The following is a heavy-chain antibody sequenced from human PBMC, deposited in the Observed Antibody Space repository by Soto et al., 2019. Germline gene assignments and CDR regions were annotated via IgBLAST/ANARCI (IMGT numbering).Heavy chain of an antibody. Sequence: ASVKVSCKASGYTFTSXAMHWVRQAPGQRLEWMGWINAGNGNTKYSQKFQGRVTITRDTSASTAYMELSSLRSEDTAVYYCARTNGNYYDSSGSLYYYYGMDVWGQGTTVTVS. V-gene: IGHV1-3*01. D-gene: IGHD3-22*01. CDR1: GYTFTSXA. CDR3: ARTNGNYYDSSGSLYYYYGMDV. CDR2: INAGNGNT. J-gene: IGHJ6*02.